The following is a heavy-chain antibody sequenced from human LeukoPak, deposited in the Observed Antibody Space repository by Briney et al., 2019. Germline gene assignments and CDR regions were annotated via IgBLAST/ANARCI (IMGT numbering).Heavy chain of an antibody. V-gene: IGHV4-34*01. CDR2: INHSGGT. Sequence: PSETLSLTCAVYGXSFSGYYWSWIRQRPGKGLEWIGEINHSGGTNYNPSLKSRVTISVDTSKNQFSLKLSSVTAADTAVYYCARATYCSGDSCYSGIFDYWGQGTLVTVSS. D-gene: IGHD2-15*01. J-gene: IGHJ4*02. CDR3: ARATYCSGDSCYSGIFDY. CDR1: GXSFSGYY.